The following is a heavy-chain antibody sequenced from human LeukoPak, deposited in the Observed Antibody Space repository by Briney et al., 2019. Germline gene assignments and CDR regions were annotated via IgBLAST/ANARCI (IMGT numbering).Heavy chain of an antibody. D-gene: IGHD4-17*01. CDR2: IDWDDDK. Sequence: SGPALVKPTQTLTLTCTFSGFSLITSGMCVSWIRXXSXXXXEWLALIDWDDDKYYSTSLKTRLTISKDTFKNQVVLTMTNMDPVDTATYYCARISAYGDYYFDYWGQGTLVTVSS. V-gene: IGHV2-70*01. CDR3: ARISAYGDYYFDY. J-gene: IGHJ4*02. CDR1: GFSLITSGMC.